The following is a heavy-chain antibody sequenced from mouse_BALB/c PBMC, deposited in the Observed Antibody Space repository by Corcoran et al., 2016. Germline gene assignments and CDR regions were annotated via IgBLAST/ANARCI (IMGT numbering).Heavy chain of an antibody. J-gene: IGHJ2*01. CDR3: ARSYGSRLYYFDY. CDR1: GYSFTGYY. CDR2: INPYNGAT. V-gene: IGHV1-26*01. D-gene: IGHD1-1*01. Sequence: EVQLQQSGPELVKPGASVKISCKASGYSFTGYYMHWVKQSHVKSLEWIGRINPYNGATSYNQNFKDKASLTVDKSSSTAYMELHSLTSEDSAVYYCARSYGSRLYYFDYWGQGTTLTVSS.